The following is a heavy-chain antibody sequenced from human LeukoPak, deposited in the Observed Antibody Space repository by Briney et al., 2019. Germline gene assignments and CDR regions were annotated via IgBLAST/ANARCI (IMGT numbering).Heavy chain of an antibody. Sequence: ASVKVSCKASGYTFTGYYMHWVRQAPGQGLEWMGGINPNSGGTNYAQKFRGRVTMTRDTSISTAYMELSRLRSDETAVYYCARDREDIVVVPAAPSGAFDIWGQGTMVTVSS. CDR2: INPNSGGT. CDR1: GYTFTGYY. D-gene: IGHD2-2*01. V-gene: IGHV1-2*02. J-gene: IGHJ3*02. CDR3: ARDREDIVVVPAAPSGAFDI.